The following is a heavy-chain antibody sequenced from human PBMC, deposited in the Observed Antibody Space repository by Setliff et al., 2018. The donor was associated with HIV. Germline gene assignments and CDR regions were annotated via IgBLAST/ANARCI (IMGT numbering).Heavy chain of an antibody. CDR2: ISPNSGGT. CDR3: AREPTGDFWSGYSSRGLDY. CDR1: GGNFNNYA. J-gene: IGHJ4*02. V-gene: IGHV1-2*06. Sequence: GASVKVSCKASGGNFNNYALSWVRQAPGQGLEWMGRISPNSGGTNYAQKFQGRVTMTRDTSINTAYMELSRLTSDDTAFYYCAREPTGDFWSGYSSRGLDYWGQGTLVTVPQ. D-gene: IGHD3-3*01.